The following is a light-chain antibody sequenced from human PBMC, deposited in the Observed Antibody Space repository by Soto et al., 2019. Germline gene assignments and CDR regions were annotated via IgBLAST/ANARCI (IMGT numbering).Light chain of an antibody. J-gene: IGLJ2*01. CDR2: GNS. CDR3: QSYDSSLRGSNVV. V-gene: IGLV1-40*01. Sequence: QSALTQPPSVSGAPGQRVTISCTGSSSNIGAGYDVHWYQQLPGTAPKLLIYGNSNRPSGVPDRFSGSKSGTSASLAITGLQAEDEDDYYCQSYDSSLRGSNVVFGGGTKLTVL. CDR1: SSNIGAGYD.